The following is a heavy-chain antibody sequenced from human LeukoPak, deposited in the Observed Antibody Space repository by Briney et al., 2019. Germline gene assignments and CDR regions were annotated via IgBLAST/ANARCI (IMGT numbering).Heavy chain of an antibody. CDR3: AAHDGGVGAPPGG. J-gene: IGHJ4*02. Sequence: PSETLSLTCAVSGYSISSGYYWAWIRQPPGKGLEWIGSIYHSGSTYYNPSLKSRVTISVDTSKNQFSLKLSSVTAADTAVYYCAAHDGGVGAPPGGWGQGTLVTVFS. D-gene: IGHD1-26*01. CDR2: IYHSGST. CDR1: GYSISSGYY. V-gene: IGHV4-38-2*01.